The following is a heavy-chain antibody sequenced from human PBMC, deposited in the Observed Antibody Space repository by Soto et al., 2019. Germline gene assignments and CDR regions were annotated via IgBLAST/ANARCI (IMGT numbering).Heavy chain of an antibody. CDR1: GYTFTGYY. V-gene: IGHV1-2*04. J-gene: IGHJ6*02. CDR2: INPNSGGT. CDR3: ARDPLYYSYGMEV. Sequence: GASVKVSCKASGYTFTGYYMHWVRQAPGQGLEWMGWINPNSGGTNYAQKFQGWVTMTRDTSISTAYMELSRLRSDDTAVYYCARDPLYYSYGMEVWGQGTMVTVSS.